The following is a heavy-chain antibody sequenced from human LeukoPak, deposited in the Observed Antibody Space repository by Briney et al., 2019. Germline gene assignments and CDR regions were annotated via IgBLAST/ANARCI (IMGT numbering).Heavy chain of an antibody. CDR2: ISGSGGST. J-gene: IGHJ4*02. D-gene: IGHD1-1*01. V-gene: IGHV3-23*01. CDR1: GFTFSSYA. Sequence: GGSLRLSCAASGFTFSSYAMSWVRQAPGKGLEWVSAISGSGGSTYYADSAKGRFTISRDNAKNSLYLQMNSLRAEDTAVYYCARDPSLQRESYPFDYWGQGTLVTVSS. CDR3: ARDPSLQRESYPFDY.